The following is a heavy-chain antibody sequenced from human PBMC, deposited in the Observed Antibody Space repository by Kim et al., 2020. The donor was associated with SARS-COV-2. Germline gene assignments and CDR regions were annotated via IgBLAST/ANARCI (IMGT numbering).Heavy chain of an antibody. CDR2: INPSGGST. CDR1: GYTFTSYY. V-gene: IGHV1-46*01. D-gene: IGHD5-12*01. J-gene: IGHJ2*01. Sequence: ASVKVSCKASGYTFTSYYMHWVRQAPGQGLEWMGIINPSGGSTSYAQKFQGRVTMTRDTSTSTVYMELSSLRSEDTAVYYCARDRDGYNYHGYFDLWGRGTLVTVSS. CDR3: ARDRDGYNYHGYFDL.